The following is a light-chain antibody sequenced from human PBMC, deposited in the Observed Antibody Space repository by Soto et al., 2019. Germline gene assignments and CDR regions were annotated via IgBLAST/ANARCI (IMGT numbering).Light chain of an antibody. CDR3: SSFTSTSTWV. CDR1: SSDVGGHDY. CDR2: EAF. V-gene: IGLV2-14*01. J-gene: IGLJ3*02. Sequence: QSVLTQPASVSGSPGQSITIYCTGSSSDVGGHDYVSWYLQHPGKAPKLLIYEAFNRPSGVSDRFSGSKSGSTASLTISGLQAEDEGDYYCSSFTSTSTWVFGGGTKLTVL.